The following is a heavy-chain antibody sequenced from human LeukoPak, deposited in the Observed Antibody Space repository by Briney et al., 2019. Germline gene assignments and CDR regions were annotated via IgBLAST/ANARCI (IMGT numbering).Heavy chain of an antibody. D-gene: IGHD1-7*01. V-gene: IGHV3-53*01. CDR3: ARAGSNWNYVY. Sequence: GGSLRLSCAASGFTVSSSYMYWVRQAPGKGLEWVSFFYRGDSTYYAESVRGRFTISRDNTKNSLSLQMNSLIVEDTAVYYCARAGSNWNYVYWGQGTLVTVSS. CDR2: FYRGDST. J-gene: IGHJ4*02. CDR1: GFTVSSSY.